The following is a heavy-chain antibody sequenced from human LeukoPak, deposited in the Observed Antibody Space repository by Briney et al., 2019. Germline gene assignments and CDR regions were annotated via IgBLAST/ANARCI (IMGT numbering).Heavy chain of an antibody. CDR3: ARDHEPPSYCSSTSCAGAWPTHHY. J-gene: IGHJ4*02. CDR2: IIPIFGTA. D-gene: IGHD2-2*01. CDR1: GGTLSSYA. Sequence: GSSVKVSCKASGGTLSSYAISWVRQAPGQGLEWMGGIIPIFGTANYAQKFQGRVTITADESTSTAYMELSSLRSEDTAVYYCARDHEPPSYCSSTSCAGAWPTHHYWGQGTLVTVSS. V-gene: IGHV1-69*01.